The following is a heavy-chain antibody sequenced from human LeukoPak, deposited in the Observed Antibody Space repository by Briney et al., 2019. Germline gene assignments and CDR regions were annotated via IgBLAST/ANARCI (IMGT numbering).Heavy chain of an antibody. CDR3: AKDATTVVGTVYMDV. Sequence: GGSLRLSCAASGFTFSHYEMSWVRQAPGKGLEWIPHISNFGDIIHYADSVEGRFTISRDNAKNSLYLQMNSLRAEDTAVYYCAKDATTVVGTVYMDVWGKGTTVTISS. V-gene: IGHV3-48*03. J-gene: IGHJ6*03. CDR2: ISNFGDII. CDR1: GFTFSHYE. D-gene: IGHD6-13*01.